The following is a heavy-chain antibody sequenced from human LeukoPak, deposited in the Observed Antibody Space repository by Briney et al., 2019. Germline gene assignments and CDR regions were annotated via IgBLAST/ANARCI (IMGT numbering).Heavy chain of an antibody. Sequence: GGSLRLSCAASGFTFSSYWMSWVRQAPGKGLEWVANIKQDGSEKYYVDSVKGRFTISRDNAKKSLYLQMNSLRAEDTAVYYCARSLIVVVITQSFDYWGQGTLVTVSS. D-gene: IGHD3-22*01. V-gene: IGHV3-7*01. CDR1: GFTFSSYW. CDR3: ARSLIVVVITQSFDY. J-gene: IGHJ4*02. CDR2: IKQDGSEK.